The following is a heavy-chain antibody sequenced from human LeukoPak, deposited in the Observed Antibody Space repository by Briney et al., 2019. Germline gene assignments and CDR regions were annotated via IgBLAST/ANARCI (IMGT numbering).Heavy chain of an antibody. V-gene: IGHV4-61*08. CDR3: ATSGYSSGWYLYAFDI. CDR2: IYYSGST. J-gene: IGHJ3*02. D-gene: IGHD6-19*01. CDR1: GGSISSGDYY. Sequence: PSETLSLTCTVSGGSISSGDYYWSWIRQPPGKGLEWIGYIYYSGSTNYNPSLKSRVTISVDTSKNQFSLKLSSVTAADTAVYYCATSGYSSGWYLYAFDIWGQGTMVTVSS.